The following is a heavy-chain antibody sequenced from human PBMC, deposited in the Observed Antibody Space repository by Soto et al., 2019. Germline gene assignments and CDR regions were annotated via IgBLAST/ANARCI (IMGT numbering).Heavy chain of an antibody. V-gene: IGHV3-23*01. CDR3: ANYIAVAGTNPNEYSEYFQH. CDR2: ISGSGGST. Sequence: EVQLLESGGGLVQPGGSLRLSCAASGFTFSSYAMSWVRQAPGKGLEWVSAISGSGGSTYYADSVKGRFTISRDNSKNTLYLQMNSLRAEDTAVYYCANYIAVAGTNPNEYSEYFQHWGQGTLVTVSS. CDR1: GFTFSSYA. J-gene: IGHJ1*01. D-gene: IGHD6-19*01.